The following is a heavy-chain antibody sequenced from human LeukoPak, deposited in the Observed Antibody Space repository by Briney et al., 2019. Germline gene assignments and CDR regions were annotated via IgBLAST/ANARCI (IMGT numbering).Heavy chain of an antibody. D-gene: IGHD6-6*01. CDR2: IYYSGST. CDR3: ARGLSSSSGFGY. J-gene: IGHJ4*02. V-gene: IGHV4-59*01. CDR1: GGSISSYY. Sequence: SETLSLTCTASGGSISSYYWSWIRQPPGKGLEWIGYIYYSGSTNYNPSLKSQVTISVDTSKNQFSLKLSSVTAADTAVYYCARGLSSSSGFGYWGQGTLVTVSS.